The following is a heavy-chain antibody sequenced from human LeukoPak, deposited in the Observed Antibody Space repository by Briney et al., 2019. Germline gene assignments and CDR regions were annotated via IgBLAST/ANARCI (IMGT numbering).Heavy chain of an antibody. CDR2: INPSGGST. V-gene: IGHV1-46*01. D-gene: IGHD3-3*01. CDR1: GYTFTSYY. CDR3: ARGASRLRFLEWLRPDDY. J-gene: IGHJ4*02. Sequence: ASVKVSCKASGYTFTSYYMHWVRQAPGQGLEWMGIINPSGGSTSYAQKFQGRVTMTRDMSTSTVYMELSSLRSEDTAGYYCARGASRLRFLEWLRPDDYWGQGTLVTVSS.